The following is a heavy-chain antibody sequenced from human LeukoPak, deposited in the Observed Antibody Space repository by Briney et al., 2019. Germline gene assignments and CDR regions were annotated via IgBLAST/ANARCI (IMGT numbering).Heavy chain of an antibody. CDR3: AKDNYYDSSGYYY. D-gene: IGHD3-22*01. J-gene: IGHJ4*02. Sequence: GGSLRLSCAASGFTFSSYSMNWVRQAPGKGLEWVSSISSSSSYIYYADSVKGRFTISRDNSKNTLYLQMNSLRAEDTAVYYCAKDNYYDSSGYYYWGQGTLVTVSS. CDR1: GFTFSSYS. CDR2: ISSSSSYI. V-gene: IGHV3-21*04.